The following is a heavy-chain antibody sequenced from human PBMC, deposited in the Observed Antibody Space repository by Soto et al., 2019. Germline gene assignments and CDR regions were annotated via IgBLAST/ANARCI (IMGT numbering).Heavy chain of an antibody. J-gene: IGHJ5*02. Sequence: ASVKVSCKASGYTSTNYGMHWVRQAPGQGLEWMGWISAYNGNTNYAQKLQGRVTMTTDTSTSTAYMELRSLRSDDTAVYYCARDVLRFSRGWFDPWGQGTLVTVSS. CDR3: ARDVLRFSRGWFDP. CDR1: GYTSTNYG. D-gene: IGHD3-3*01. CDR2: ISAYNGNT. V-gene: IGHV1-18*01.